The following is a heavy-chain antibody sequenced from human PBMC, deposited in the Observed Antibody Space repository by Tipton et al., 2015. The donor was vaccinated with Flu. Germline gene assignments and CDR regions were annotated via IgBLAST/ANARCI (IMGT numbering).Heavy chain of an antibody. CDR1: GYSISSGYY. CDR3: ARLQTRWAFDI. J-gene: IGHJ3*02. V-gene: IGHV4-38-2*02. Sequence: GSLRLSCTVSGYSISSGYYWGWIRQPPGKGLEWIGSIYHSGSTYYNPSLKSRVTISVDTSKNQFSLKLSSVTAADTAVYYCARLQTRWAFDIWGQGTMVTVSS. CDR2: IYHSGST. D-gene: IGHD5-24*01.